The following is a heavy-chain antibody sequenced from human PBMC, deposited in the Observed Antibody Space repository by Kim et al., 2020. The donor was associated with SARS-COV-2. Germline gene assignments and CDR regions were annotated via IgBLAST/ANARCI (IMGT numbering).Heavy chain of an antibody. CDR2: ISGSGGST. D-gene: IGHD2-21*02. CDR1: GFTFSSYA. Sequence: GGSLRLSCAASGFTFSSYAMSWVRQAPGKGLEWVSAISGSGGSTYYADSVKGRFTISRDNSKNTLYLQMNSLRAEDTAVYYCAKAGGSSRAYCGGDCYPDYWGQGTLVTVSS. J-gene: IGHJ4*02. CDR3: AKAGGSSRAYCGGDCYPDY. V-gene: IGHV3-23*01.